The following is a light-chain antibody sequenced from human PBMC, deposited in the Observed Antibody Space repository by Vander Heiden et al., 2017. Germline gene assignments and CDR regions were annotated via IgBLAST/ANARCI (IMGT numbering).Light chain of an antibody. J-gene: IGLJ3*02. CDR1: SSDVGGYNY. V-gene: IGLV2-14*03. CDR3: ASYNSRSALA. Sequence: QSALTPPPSVSGSPGQPITIPCTGTSSDVGGYNYVSWYQQHPGKAPKLTIYDISSPPAGVYKRFSSYKSSKAASPTISGRPDEDEADYYAASYNSRSALAFGGGTKLTVL. CDR2: DIS.